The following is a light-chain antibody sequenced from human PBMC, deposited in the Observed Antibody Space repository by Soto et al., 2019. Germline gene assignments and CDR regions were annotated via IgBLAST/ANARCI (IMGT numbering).Light chain of an antibody. CDR2: LNSDGSH. CDR3: QTWGTGIHV. CDR1: SGHSSYA. Sequence: QLVLTQSPSASASLGASVKLTCTLSSGHSSYAIAWHQQQPEKGPRYLMKLNSDGSHNKGDGLPDRFSGSSSGAERYLTISSLQSEDEADYYCQTWGTGIHVFGGGTKLTVL. V-gene: IGLV4-69*01. J-gene: IGLJ2*01.